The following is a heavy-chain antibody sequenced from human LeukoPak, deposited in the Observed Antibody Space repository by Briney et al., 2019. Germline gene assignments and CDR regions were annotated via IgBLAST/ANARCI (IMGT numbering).Heavy chain of an antibody. V-gene: IGHV4-39*07. D-gene: IGHD3-10*01. CDR1: GGSISSSSYY. Sequence: SETLSLTCTVSGGSISSSSYYWGWIRQPPGNGLEWIGRIYYSGSTNYNPSLKSRVTISVDTSKNQFSLKLSSVTAADTAVYYCARGGYYYGSGSYSQYYMDVWGKGTTVTISS. J-gene: IGHJ6*03. CDR2: IYYSGST. CDR3: ARGGYYYGSGSYSQYYMDV.